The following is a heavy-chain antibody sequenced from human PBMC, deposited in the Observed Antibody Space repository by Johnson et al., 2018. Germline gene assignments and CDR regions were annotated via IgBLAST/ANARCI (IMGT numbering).Heavy chain of an antibody. J-gene: IGHJ3*02. V-gene: IGHV1-24*01. D-gene: IGHD1-20*01. Sequence: QDQLVQAGAEVKKPGASVRVPCRVSGYSLSDFAIHWVRQAPGRGLQWMGAFYPEKGYIFNAQRSQGRVIMTEDTSTDTAYMELSSLSSEDTAVYYCATAFITPEAFDIWGQGTMVTVSS. CDR2: FYPEKGYI. CDR3: ATAFITPEAFDI. CDR1: GYSLSDFA.